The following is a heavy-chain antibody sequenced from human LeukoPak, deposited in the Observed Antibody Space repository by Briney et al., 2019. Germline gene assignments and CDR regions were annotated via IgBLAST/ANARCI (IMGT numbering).Heavy chain of an antibody. D-gene: IGHD4-11*01. CDR3: ARDSDTVTTPDY. Sequence: SETLSLTCTVSGGSISSSSYYWGWIRQPPGKGLEWIGSIYYSGSTYYNPSLKSRVTISVDTSKNQFSLKLSSVTAADTAVYYCARDSDTVTTPDYWGQGTLVTVSS. J-gene: IGHJ4*02. CDR2: IYYSGST. CDR1: GGSISSSSYY. V-gene: IGHV4-39*07.